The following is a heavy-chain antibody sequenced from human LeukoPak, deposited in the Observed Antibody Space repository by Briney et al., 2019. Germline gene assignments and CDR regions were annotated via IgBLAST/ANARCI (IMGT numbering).Heavy chain of an antibody. CDR2: INPSGGST. V-gene: IGHV1-46*01. J-gene: IGHJ4*02. D-gene: IGHD6-6*01. Sequence: ASVKVSCKASGYTFTSYYMHWVRQAPGQGLERMGIINPSGGSTSYAQKFQGRVTVTRDMSTSTVYMELSSLRSEDTAVYYCARDPSGIAARRGRFDYWGQGTLVTVSS. CDR3: ARDPSGIAARRGRFDY. CDR1: GYTFTSYY.